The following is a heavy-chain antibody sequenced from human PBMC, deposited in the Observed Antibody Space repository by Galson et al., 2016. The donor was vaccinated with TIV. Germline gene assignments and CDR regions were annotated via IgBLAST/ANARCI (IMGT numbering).Heavy chain of an antibody. Sequence: SLRLSCAASGFMFSYYSMHWVRQAPGKGLEWVAVIAYDGNNIYYSESAKGRFTIFRDNSRNTLYLQMSSLRREDTAVYYCAKDPEQWRDRSFYFDYWGQGALVTVSS. CDR3: AKDPEQWRDRSFYFDY. J-gene: IGHJ4*02. CDR2: IAYDGNNI. V-gene: IGHV3-30*18. CDR1: GFMFSYYS. D-gene: IGHD1-14*01.